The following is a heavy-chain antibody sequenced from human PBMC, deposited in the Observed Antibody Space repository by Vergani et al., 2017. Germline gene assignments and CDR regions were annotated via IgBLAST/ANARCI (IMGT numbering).Heavy chain of an antibody. Sequence: QVQLVQSGAEVKKPGASVKVSCKVSGYTLTELSMHWVRQAPGKGLEWMGGFDPEDGETIYAQKLEGRVTMTEDTSTDTAYMELRSLRSEDTAVYYCATFKSFCISGVCYSSPFDYWGQGTLVTVSS. CDR2: FDPEDGET. V-gene: IGHV1-24*01. CDR1: GYTLTELS. D-gene: IGHD2-8*01. CDR3: ATFKSFCISGVCYSSPFDY. J-gene: IGHJ4*02.